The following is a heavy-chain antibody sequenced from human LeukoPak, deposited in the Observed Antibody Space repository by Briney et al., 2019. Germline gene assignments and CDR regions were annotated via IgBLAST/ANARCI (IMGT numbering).Heavy chain of an antibody. D-gene: IGHD7-27*01. CDR1: GYSFSTSW. Sequence: GESLKISCKGFGYSFSTSWIGWIRQGPGKGLGWMGIIYPGDSDTRYTPSFEGQVTISADKSITTAYLQWSSLKASDTAMYYCARSRGDNNWFDPWGQGTLVTVSS. CDR3: ARSRGDNNWFDP. CDR2: IYPGDSDT. J-gene: IGHJ5*02. V-gene: IGHV5-51*01.